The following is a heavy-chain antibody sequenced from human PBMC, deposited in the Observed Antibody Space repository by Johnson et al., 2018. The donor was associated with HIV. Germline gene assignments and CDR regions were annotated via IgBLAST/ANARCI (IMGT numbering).Heavy chain of an antibody. CDR3: ARDAYYGSGSYSQRNTFDV. J-gene: IGHJ3*01. CDR2: INWNGGSK. V-gene: IGHV3-20*04. D-gene: IGHD3-10*01. Sequence: VQLVESGGGVVQPGRSLRLSCAASGFTFSSYAMHWVRQAPGKGLEWVSGINWNGGSKGYADSVKGRFIISRDNAKNSLYLQMNFLRPEDTAVYYCARDAYYGSGSYSQRNTFDVWGQGTMVTVSS. CDR1: GFTFSSYA.